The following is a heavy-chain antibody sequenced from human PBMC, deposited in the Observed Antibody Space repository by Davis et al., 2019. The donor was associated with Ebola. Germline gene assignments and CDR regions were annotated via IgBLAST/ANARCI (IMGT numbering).Heavy chain of an antibody. J-gene: IGHJ3*02. V-gene: IGHV4-38-2*01. CDR1: GSSISSGYY. CDR2: LYYSGST. Sequence: PSETLSLTFAVSGSSISSGYYWGWIRQPPWKGLAWNGILYYSGSTYYNPSLKSRVTISVDTSKNQFSLKLSSVTAADTAVYYCARVGLDRTVVFDIWGQGTMVTVSS. CDR3: ARVGLDRTVVFDI. D-gene: IGHD3-22*01.